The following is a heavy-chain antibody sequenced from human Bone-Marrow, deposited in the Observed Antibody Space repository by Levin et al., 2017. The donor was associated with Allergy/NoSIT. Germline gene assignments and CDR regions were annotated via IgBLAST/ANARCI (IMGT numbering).Heavy chain of an antibody. J-gene: IGHJ6*02. Sequence: GESLKISCAASGFTFSSYAMHWVRQAPGKGLEWVAVISYDGSNKYYADSVKGRFTISRDNSKNTLYLQMNSLRAEDTAVYYCARGPPEHLAFSGGMDVWGQGTTVTVSS. V-gene: IGHV3-30-3*01. CDR2: ISYDGSNK. CDR1: GFTFSSYA. D-gene: IGHD2-21*01. CDR3: ARGPPEHLAFSGGMDV.